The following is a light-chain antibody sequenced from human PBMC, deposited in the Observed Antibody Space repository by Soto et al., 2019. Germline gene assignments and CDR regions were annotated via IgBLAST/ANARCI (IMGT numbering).Light chain of an antibody. CDR3: SSYTSSSTLYV. CDR1: SSDVGDYNY. Sequence: QSALTQPASVSGSPGQSITISCTGTSSDVGDYNYVSWYQQHPGKVPKLMIYDVSNRPSGVSNRFSGSKSGNTASLTISGLQAEDEADYYCSSYTSSSTLYVFGTGTQLTVL. V-gene: IGLV2-14*01. J-gene: IGLJ1*01. CDR2: DVS.